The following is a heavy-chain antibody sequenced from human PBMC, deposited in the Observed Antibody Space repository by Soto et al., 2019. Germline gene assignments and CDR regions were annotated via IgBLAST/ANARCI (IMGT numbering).Heavy chain of an antibody. J-gene: IGHJ4*02. Sequence: GGSLRLSCAASGFTFSSYAMSWVRQAPGKGLEWVSAISGSGGSTYYADSVKGRFTISRDNSKNTLYLQMNSLRAEDTAVYYCAIGEWLSTSYFNFWGKGTLVTVSS. D-gene: IGHD3-3*01. CDR2: ISGSGGST. V-gene: IGHV3-23*01. CDR3: AIGEWLSTSYFNF. CDR1: GFTFSSYA.